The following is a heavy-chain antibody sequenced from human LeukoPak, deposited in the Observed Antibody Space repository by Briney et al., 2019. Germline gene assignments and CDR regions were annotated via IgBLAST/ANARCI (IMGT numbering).Heavy chain of an antibody. J-gene: IGHJ4*02. Sequence: GGSLRLSCAASGFTFSSFRMNWVRQAPGKGLEWVSVIYSGGSTYYADSVKGRFTISRDNSKNTLYLQMNSLRAEDTAVYYCARARKGGSYYDYWGQGTLVTVSS. V-gene: IGHV3-53*01. CDR1: GFTFSSFR. CDR3: ARARKGGSYYDY. CDR2: IYSGGST. D-gene: IGHD1-26*01.